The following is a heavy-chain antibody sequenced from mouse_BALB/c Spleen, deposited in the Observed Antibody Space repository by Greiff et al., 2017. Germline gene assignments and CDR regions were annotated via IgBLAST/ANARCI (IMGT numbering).Heavy chain of an antibody. Sequence: EVQLQQSGAELVRSGASVKLSCTASGFNIKDYYMHWVKQRPEQGLEWIGWIDPENGDTEYAPKFQGKATMTADTSSNTAYLQLSSLTSEDTAVYYCNAYSNYVDYAMDYWGQGTSVTVSS. J-gene: IGHJ4*01. CDR3: NAYSNYVDYAMDY. D-gene: IGHD2-5*01. V-gene: IGHV14-4*02. CDR1: GFNIKDYY. CDR2: IDPENGDT.